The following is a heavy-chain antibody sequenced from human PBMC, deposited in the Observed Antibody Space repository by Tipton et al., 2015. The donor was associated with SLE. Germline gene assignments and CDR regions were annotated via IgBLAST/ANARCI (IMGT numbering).Heavy chain of an antibody. CDR2: IYSGGST. CDR3: ARHIYDTSGGPFDN. Sequence: SLRLSCAASGFTVSSNYMSWVRQAPGKGLEWVSVIYSGGSTYYADSVKGRFTISRDNSKNTLYLQMNSLRAEDTAVYYCARHIYDTSGGPFDNWGQGTLVTVSS. V-gene: IGHV3-66*04. D-gene: IGHD3-22*01. J-gene: IGHJ4*02. CDR1: GFTVSSNY.